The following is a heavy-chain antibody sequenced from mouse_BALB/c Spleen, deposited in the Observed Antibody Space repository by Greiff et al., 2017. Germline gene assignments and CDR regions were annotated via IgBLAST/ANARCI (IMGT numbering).Heavy chain of an antibody. D-gene: IGHD1-1*01. CDR1: GYSFTGYF. CDR2: INPYNGDT. J-gene: IGHJ4*01. CDR3: GGYGSSHAMDY. V-gene: IGHV1-37*01. Sequence: EVMLVESGPELVKPGASVKISCKASGYSFTGYFMNWVKQSHGKSLEWIGRINPYNGDTFYNQKFKGKATLTVDKSSSTAHMELLSLTSEDSAVYYCGGYGSSHAMDYWGQGTSVTVSS.